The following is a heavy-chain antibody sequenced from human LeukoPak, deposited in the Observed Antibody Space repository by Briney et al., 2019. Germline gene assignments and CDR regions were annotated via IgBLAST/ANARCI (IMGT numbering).Heavy chain of an antibody. CDR3: ARVRSRGFDAFDI. J-gene: IGHJ3*02. Sequence: PGGSLRLSCAASGFSFSSYAMHWVRQAPGKGLEWVALISYDGSNKKYADSVKGRFTISRDNSKNTLYLQMNSLRAEDTAVYYCARVRSRGFDAFDIWGQGTMVTVSS. CDR1: GFSFSSYA. CDR2: ISYDGSNK. V-gene: IGHV3-30*04. D-gene: IGHD5-12*01.